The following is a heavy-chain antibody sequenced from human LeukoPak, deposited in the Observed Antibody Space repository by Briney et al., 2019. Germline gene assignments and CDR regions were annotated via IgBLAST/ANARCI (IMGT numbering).Heavy chain of an antibody. D-gene: IGHD5-24*01. Sequence: SETLSLTCAVYGGSFSGYYWSWIRQPPGKGLEWIGEINHSGSTNYNLSLKSRVTISVDTSKNQFSLKLSSVTAADTAVYYCARFGRDGYNYRGGFDYWGQGTLVTVSS. CDR2: INHSGST. V-gene: IGHV4-34*01. J-gene: IGHJ4*02. CDR3: ARFGRDGYNYRGGFDY. CDR1: GGSFSGYY.